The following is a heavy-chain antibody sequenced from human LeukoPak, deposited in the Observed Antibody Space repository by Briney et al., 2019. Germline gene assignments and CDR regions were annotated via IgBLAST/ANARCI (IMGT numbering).Heavy chain of an antibody. CDR1: GWSFNDYY. Sequence: SETLSLTCAVYGWSFNDYYWNWIRQPPGKGLEWIGEINARGDTNFNPSLKSRVTISVDTSKSQFSLRLTSMIAADTAVYYCARQSYSDFWSAIDNWGQGTLVTVSS. V-gene: IGHV4-34*01. CDR3: ARQSYSDFWSAIDN. CDR2: INARGDT. J-gene: IGHJ4*02. D-gene: IGHD3-3*01.